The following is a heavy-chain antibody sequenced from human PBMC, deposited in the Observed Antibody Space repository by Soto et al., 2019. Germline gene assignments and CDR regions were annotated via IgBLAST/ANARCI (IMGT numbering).Heavy chain of an antibody. CDR1: GGTFSSFT. CDR2: IIPIYGTA. D-gene: IGHD2-21*01. J-gene: IGHJ6*02. V-gene: IGHV1-69*13. Sequence: SVKVSCKASGGTFSSFTISWVRQAPGQGLEWMGGIIPIYGTANYAQKFQGRVTITADASTRTAYMELSSLRFDDAAVYFCARERFQVISDGMDVWGQGTTVTVSS. CDR3: ARERFQVISDGMDV.